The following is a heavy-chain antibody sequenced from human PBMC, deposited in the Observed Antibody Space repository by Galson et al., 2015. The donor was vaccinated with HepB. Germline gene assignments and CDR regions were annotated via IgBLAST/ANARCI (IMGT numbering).Heavy chain of an antibody. CDR2: IRYDGRKK. CDR1: GFTFNSYD. V-gene: IGHV3-30*02. Sequence: SLRLSCAAYGFTFNSYDMHWVRQAPGKGLEWVEFIRYDGRKKYYADSVKGRFTISRDNSKNTLYLQMNGLSAEDTSIYYCAKTNQQLVPYYFFDYWGQGTLVTVSS. J-gene: IGHJ4*02. CDR3: AKTNQQLVPYYFFDY. D-gene: IGHD6-13*01.